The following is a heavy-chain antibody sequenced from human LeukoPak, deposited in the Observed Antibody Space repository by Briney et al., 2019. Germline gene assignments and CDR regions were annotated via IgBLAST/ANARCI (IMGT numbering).Heavy chain of an antibody. D-gene: IGHD1-26*01. CDR1: GFTFSSYG. J-gene: IGHJ5*02. Sequence: HPGGTLRLSCAASGFTFSSYGMSWVRQAPGKGLEWVSAISGSGGSTYYADSVKGRFTISRDNSKNTLYLQMNSLRAEDTAVYYCAKDGSYVELNNWFDPWGQGTLVTVSS. CDR3: AKDGSYVELNNWFDP. CDR2: ISGSGGST. V-gene: IGHV3-23*01.